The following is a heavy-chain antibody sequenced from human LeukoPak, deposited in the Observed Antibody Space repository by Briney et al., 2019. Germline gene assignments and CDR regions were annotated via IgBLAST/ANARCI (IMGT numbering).Heavy chain of an antibody. V-gene: IGHV3-11*04. J-gene: IGHJ3*02. CDR2: ISSSGSTI. CDR1: GFTFSDYY. D-gene: IGHD3-10*01. CDR3: ARGVRRLWFGEPTGAFDI. Sequence: NTGGSLRLSCAASGFTFSDYYMSWIRQAPGKGLEWVSYISSSGSTIYYADSVKGRFTISRDNAKNSLYLQMNSLRAEDTAVYYCARGVRRLWFGEPTGAFDIWGQGTMVTVSS.